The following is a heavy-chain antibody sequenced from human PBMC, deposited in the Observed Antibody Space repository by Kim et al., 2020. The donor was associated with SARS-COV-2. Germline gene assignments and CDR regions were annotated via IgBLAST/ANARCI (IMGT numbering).Heavy chain of an antibody. D-gene: IGHD6-19*01. CDR1: GGSISSYY. CDR2: IYYSGST. CDR3: ARRLGLLEPLDY. J-gene: IGHJ4*02. Sequence: SETLSLTCTVSGGSISSYYWSWIRQPPGKGLEWIGYIYYSGSTNYNPSLKSRVTISVDTSKNQFSLKLSSVTAADTAVYYCARRLGLLEPLDYWGQGTLVTVSS. V-gene: IGHV4-59*08.